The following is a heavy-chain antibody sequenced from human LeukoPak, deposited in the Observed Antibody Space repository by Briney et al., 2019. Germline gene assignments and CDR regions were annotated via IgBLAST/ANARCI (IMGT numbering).Heavy chain of an antibody. CDR1: GFTFSTYG. Sequence: GGSLRLSCAASGFTFSTYGMHWVRQAPGKGLEWVTFIQYDGSIIFYADSVKGRFTVSRDNPKNTLYVQMNSLRAEDTAVYYCAKDNLAAQPPNQVGDAFDIWGQGTMVTVSS. CDR2: IQYDGSII. J-gene: IGHJ3*02. D-gene: IGHD6-13*01. CDR3: AKDNLAAQPPNQVGDAFDI. V-gene: IGHV3-30*02.